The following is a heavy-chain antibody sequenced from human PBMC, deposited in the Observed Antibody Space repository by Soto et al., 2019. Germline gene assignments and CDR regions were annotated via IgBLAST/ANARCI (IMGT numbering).Heavy chain of an antibody. CDR3: ARQAPPGEDIVVVPAVTWGTGMDV. D-gene: IGHD2-2*01. J-gene: IGHJ6*02. Sequence: SLKISCKGSGYSFTSYWISWVRQMPGKGLEWMGRIDPSDSYTNYSPSFQGHVTISADKSISTAYLQWSSLKASDTAMDYCARQAPPGEDIVVVPAVTWGTGMDVWGQGTTVTVSS. CDR1: GYSFTSYW. V-gene: IGHV5-10-1*01. CDR2: IDPSDSYT.